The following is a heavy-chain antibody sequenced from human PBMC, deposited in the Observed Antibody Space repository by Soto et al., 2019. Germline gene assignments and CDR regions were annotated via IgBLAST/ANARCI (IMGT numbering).Heavy chain of an antibody. V-gene: IGHV3-23*01. CDR1: GFTFSRYA. D-gene: IGHD3-10*01. Sequence: GGSLRLSCASSGFTFSRYAMNCFRQAPGGGLHWISGISVSGDNTSYVESVRGRFTVYRDNSKNTLYLQMNNLRAEDTALYYCAKDGKMRTKVWFPAGYGMDVWGQGTTVTVSS. CDR2: ISVSGDNT. CDR3: AKDGKMRTKVWFPAGYGMDV. J-gene: IGHJ6*02.